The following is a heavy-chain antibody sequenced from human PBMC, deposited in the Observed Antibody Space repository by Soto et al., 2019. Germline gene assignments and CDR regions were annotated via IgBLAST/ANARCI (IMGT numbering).Heavy chain of an antibody. J-gene: IGHJ1*01. D-gene: IGHD2-15*01. CDR1: AFHVDTVA. Sequence: GALRRACTRSAFHVDTVAINWFRQAPGKGLEWVGLIRNQSYQETTEYAAAVKGRFTISRDTSNGIAYLQMNSLNIEDLVVYYRPPAASPYPSYSLFHCRQGT. CDR3: PPAASPYPSYSLFH. V-gene: IGHV3-49*03. CDR2: IRNQSYQETT.